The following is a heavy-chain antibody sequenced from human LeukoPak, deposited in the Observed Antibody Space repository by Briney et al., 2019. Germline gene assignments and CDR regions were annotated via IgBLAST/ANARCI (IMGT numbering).Heavy chain of an antibody. J-gene: IGHJ4*03. CDR3: AKANSAPFAY. CDR1: GFTFSSYD. V-gene: IGHV3-23*01. Sequence: GGTLRLSCAASGFTFSSYDMSWVRQHPGRGLEYVSDISYNGGHTYYADALRGRFTISRDNSKYTLYLQMNSLRAEDTAVYYCAKANSAPFAYGGQGPLATFSA. CDR2: ISYNGGHT.